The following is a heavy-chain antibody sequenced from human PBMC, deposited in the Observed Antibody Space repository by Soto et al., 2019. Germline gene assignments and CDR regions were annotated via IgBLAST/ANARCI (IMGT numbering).Heavy chain of an antibody. D-gene: IGHD2-15*01. Sequence: EVQLLESGGGLVQPGGSLRLSCAASGFTFSSYAMSWVRQAPGKGLEWVSAISGSGGSTYYADSVKGRFTISRDNSKNTLYLQMNSLRAEDTAVYYCAKDRGSVRGKNRWFDPWGQRTLVTVSS. CDR3: AKDRGSVRGKNRWFDP. V-gene: IGHV3-23*01. J-gene: IGHJ5*02. CDR1: GFTFSSYA. CDR2: ISGSGGST.